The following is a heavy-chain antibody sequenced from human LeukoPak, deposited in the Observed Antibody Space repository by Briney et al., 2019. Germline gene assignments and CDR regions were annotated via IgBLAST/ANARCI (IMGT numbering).Heavy chain of an antibody. D-gene: IGHD5-24*01. J-gene: IGHJ6*02. CDR2: MSSRSGII. CDR1: AFTFSSHS. Sequence: GGSLRLSCAASAFTFSSHSMTWVRQAPGKGLEWISYMSSRSGIIYYGGSVKGRFTISRDNAKNSLYLQMNSLRPDDTAVYYCAGGVLEAQGWLQWMGTVYSMDVWGQGTPVTVSS. V-gene: IGHV3-48*04. CDR3: AGGVLEAQGWLQWMGTVYSMDV.